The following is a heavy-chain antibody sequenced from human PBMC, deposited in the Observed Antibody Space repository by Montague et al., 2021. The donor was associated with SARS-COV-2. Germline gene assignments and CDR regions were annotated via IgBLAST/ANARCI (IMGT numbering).Heavy chain of an antibody. CDR3: ARHVSGSLTHFHH. Sequence: SETLSLTFPFSFFSLRRSSWSWIRQPPGKGLEWIGYIYYSGSTNYNPSLKSRVTISVDTSKNQFSLNLSSVTAADTAVYYCARHVSGSLTHFHHWGQGSLVTVSS. CDR1: FFSLRRSS. V-gene: IGHV4-59*08. CDR2: IYYSGST. J-gene: IGHJ1*01. D-gene: IGHD1-26*01.